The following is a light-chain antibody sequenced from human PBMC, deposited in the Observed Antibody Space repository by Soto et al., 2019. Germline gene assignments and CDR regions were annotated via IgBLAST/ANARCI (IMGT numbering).Light chain of an antibody. CDR1: LSDVGGQNL. Sequence: QSALTQPPSASGSPGQSVTISCTGTLSDVGGQNLVSWYRQDPGKAPKLIIYDVNQRPSGVPDRFSGSKSGSTASLTVSGLQAGGGANFFRRSFTGTQVVFGGGTQLTVL. CDR3: RSFTGTQVV. J-gene: IGLJ2*01. V-gene: IGLV2-8*01. CDR2: DVN.